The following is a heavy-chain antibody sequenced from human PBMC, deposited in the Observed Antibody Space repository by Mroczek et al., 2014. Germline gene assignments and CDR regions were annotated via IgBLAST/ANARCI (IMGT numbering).Heavy chain of an antibody. Sequence: QVQLVQSGAEVKKPGASVKVSCKASGYTFTSYGISWVRQAPGQGLEWMGWISAYNGNTNYAQKLQGRVTMTTDTSTSTAYMELRSLRSDDTAVYYCARASGHYCSGGSCYSGDYYYYGMDVWGQGTTVTVSS. CDR2: ISAYNGNT. CDR3: ARASGHYCSGGSCYSGDYYYYGMDV. J-gene: IGHJ6*02. V-gene: IGHV1-18*01. CDR1: GYTFTSYG. D-gene: IGHD2-15*01.